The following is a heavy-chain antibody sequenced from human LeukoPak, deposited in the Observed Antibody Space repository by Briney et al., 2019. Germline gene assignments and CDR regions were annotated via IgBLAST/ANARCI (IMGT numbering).Heavy chain of an antibody. CDR3: MRSDYGGLVDP. V-gene: IGHV3-23*01. CDR1: GFPLRTYV. Sequence: SGGSLRLSCAASGFPLRTYVMTWVRQAAGKGLEWVSTISGSGGSTYYADSVKGRFTISRDNSKNTLYLEMNSLGVDDTATYFCMRSDYGGLVDPWGQGTLVTVSS. J-gene: IGHJ5*02. D-gene: IGHD4-17*01. CDR2: ISGSGGST.